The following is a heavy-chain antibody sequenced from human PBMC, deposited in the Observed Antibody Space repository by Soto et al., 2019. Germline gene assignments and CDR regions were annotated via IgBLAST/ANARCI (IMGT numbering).Heavy chain of an antibody. J-gene: IGHJ4*02. CDR2: IFPGGST. CDR3: AKARQPDGIWTFDL. D-gene: IGHD3-9*01. Sequence: EAPLLESGGQLVQPGGSLRLSCAASGFTFSTYTMNWVRQAPGKGLEWVAGIFPGGSTYYANSVKGRFTISRDHSQISVFLQMSSLRDEATAVYYCAKARQPDGIWTFDLWGQGTLVTVSS. V-gene: IGHV3-23*03. CDR1: GFTFSTYT.